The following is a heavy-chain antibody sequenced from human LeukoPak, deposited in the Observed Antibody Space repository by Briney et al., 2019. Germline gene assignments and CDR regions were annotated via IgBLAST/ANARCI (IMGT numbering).Heavy chain of an antibody. D-gene: IGHD5-18*01. V-gene: IGHV4-34*01. CDR1: GGSFSGYY. Sequence: SETLSLTRAVYGGSFSGYYWSWIRQPPGKGLEWIGEINHSGSTNYNPSLKSRVTISVDTSKNQFSLKLSSVTAADTAVYYCARGGYSYGYRGPDDYWGQGTLVTVSS. CDR2: INHSGST. J-gene: IGHJ4*02. CDR3: ARGGYSYGYRGPDDY.